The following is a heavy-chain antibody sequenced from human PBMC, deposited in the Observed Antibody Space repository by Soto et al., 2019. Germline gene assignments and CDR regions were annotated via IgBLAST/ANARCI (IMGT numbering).Heavy chain of an antibody. CDR3: AKDRGRLGYCSSTSCYKGPGYYYGMDV. CDR1: GFTFSSYG. CDR2: ISYDGSNK. Sequence: GGSLRLSCAASGFTFSSYGMHWVRQAPGKGLEWVAVISYDGSNKYYADSVKCRFTISRDNSKNTLYLQMNSLRAEDTAVYYCAKDRGRLGYCSSTSCYKGPGYYYGMDVWGQGTTVTVSS. J-gene: IGHJ6*02. D-gene: IGHD2-2*02. V-gene: IGHV3-30*18.